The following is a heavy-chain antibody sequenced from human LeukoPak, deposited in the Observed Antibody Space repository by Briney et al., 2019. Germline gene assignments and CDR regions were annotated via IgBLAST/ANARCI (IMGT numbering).Heavy chain of an antibody. CDR1: GGSISSYY. J-gene: IGHJ4*02. Sequence: SSETLSLTCTVSGGSISSYYWSWIRQPPGKGLEWIGYIYYSGSTNYNPSFKSRVTISVDTSKNQFSLKLSSVTAADTAVYYCAARIAVAGTVDYWGQGTLVTVSS. CDR2: IYYSGST. D-gene: IGHD6-19*01. V-gene: IGHV4-59*01. CDR3: AARIAVAGTVDY.